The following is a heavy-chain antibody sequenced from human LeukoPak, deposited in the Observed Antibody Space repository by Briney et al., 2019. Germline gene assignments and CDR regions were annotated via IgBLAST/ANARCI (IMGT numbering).Heavy chain of an antibody. CDR3: ARGPDYYAGSGYYSVY. Sequence: GGSLRLSCAASGFTFSSYSMNWVRQAPGKGLDWVSSISISSSYIYYADSVKGRFTISRDTAKNSLYLQLNSLRADATAVYYCARGPDYYAGSGYYSVYWGQGTLVTVSS. CDR1: GFTFSSYS. J-gene: IGHJ4*02. D-gene: IGHD3-22*01. CDR2: ISISSSYI. V-gene: IGHV3-21*01.